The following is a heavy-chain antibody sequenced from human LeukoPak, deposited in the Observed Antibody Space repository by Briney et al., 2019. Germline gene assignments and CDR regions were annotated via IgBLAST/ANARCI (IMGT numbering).Heavy chain of an antibody. J-gene: IGHJ3*02. CDR2: INPNSGDT. CDR1: GYTFTGYY. Sequence: ASVKVSCKASGYTFTGYYIHWVRQAPGQGLEWMGWINPNSGDTNYAQKFQGRVSMTGDTSISTAYMELSRLRSDDTAVYYCARTLVVINDAFDIRGQGTMVTVSS. V-gene: IGHV1-2*02. CDR3: ARTLVVINDAFDI. D-gene: IGHD3-22*01.